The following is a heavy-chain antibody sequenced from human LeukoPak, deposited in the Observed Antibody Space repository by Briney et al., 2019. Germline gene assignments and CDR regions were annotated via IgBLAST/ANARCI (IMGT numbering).Heavy chain of an antibody. Sequence: GGSLRLSCAASGFTFDDYAMHWVRQAPGKGLEWVSLISWDGGSTYYADSVKGRFTISRDNSKNSLYLQMNSLRAEDTALYYCAKDNRPSGILEWFFDYWGQGTLVTVSS. J-gene: IGHJ4*02. D-gene: IGHD3-3*01. CDR3: AKDNRPSGILEWFFDY. CDR1: GFTFDDYA. CDR2: ISWDGGST. V-gene: IGHV3-43D*03.